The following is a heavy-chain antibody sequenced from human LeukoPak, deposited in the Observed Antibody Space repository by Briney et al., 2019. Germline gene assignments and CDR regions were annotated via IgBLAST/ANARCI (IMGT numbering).Heavy chain of an antibody. Sequence: GGSLRLSCAASGFAVSSNYMNWVRQAPGKGLEWVSVIYAAGDTFYADSVKGRFTISRDNSKNTLYLQMNSLRAEDTAVYYCARDESNDAFDIWGQGTMVTVSS. V-gene: IGHV3-53*01. CDR3: ARDESNDAFDI. CDR1: GFAVSSNY. J-gene: IGHJ3*02. CDR2: IYAAGDT.